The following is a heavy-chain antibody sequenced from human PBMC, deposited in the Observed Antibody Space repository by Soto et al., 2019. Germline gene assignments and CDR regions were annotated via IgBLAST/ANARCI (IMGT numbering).Heavy chain of an antibody. CDR1: GFTFSSDS. D-gene: IGHD1-1*01. CDR3: ARDPHRFTTGTTDFDY. V-gene: IGHV3-21*01. J-gene: IGHJ4*02. CDR2: ISSSSSYI. Sequence: EVQLVESGGGLVKPGGSLRLSCAASGFTFSSDSMNWVRQAPGKGLEWVSSISSSSSYIYYADSVKGRFTISRDNAKNSLYLQMNSLRAEDTAVYYCARDPHRFTTGTTDFDYWGQGTLVTVSS.